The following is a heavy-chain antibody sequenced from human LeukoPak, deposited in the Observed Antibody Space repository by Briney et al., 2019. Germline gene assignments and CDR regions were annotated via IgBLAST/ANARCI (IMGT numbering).Heavy chain of an antibody. Sequence: SETLSLTCIVSGGSISSDYWSWLRQPPGQGLEWIGYISYSRGTNYNPSFKSRVTVSIDTSKNQFSLNLSSATAADTAIYYCATGAGWYHYWGQGTLVTVSS. CDR1: GGSISSDY. CDR2: ISYSRGT. CDR3: ATGAGWYHY. D-gene: IGHD6-19*01. V-gene: IGHV4-59*01. J-gene: IGHJ4*02.